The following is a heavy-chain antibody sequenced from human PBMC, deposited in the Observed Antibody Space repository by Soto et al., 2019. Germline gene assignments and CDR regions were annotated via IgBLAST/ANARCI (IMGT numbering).Heavy chain of an antibody. CDR2: IYYSGST. CDR3: ARRWSGLVSNCSGGSCPPPSQDTAMATGVWFDP. J-gene: IGHJ5*02. CDR1: GGSISSGGYY. Sequence: PSETLSLTCTVSGGSISSGGYYWSWIRQHPGKGLEWIGYIYYSGSTYYNPSLKSRVTISVDTSKNQFSLKLSSVTAADTAVYYCARRWSGLVSNCSGGSCPPPSQDTAMATGVWFDPWGQGTLVTVSS. V-gene: IGHV4-31*03. D-gene: IGHD2-15*01.